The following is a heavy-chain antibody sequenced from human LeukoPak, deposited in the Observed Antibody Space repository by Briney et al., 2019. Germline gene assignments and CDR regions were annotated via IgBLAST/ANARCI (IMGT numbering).Heavy chain of an antibody. Sequence: ASVTVSCKASGYTFTSYGISWVRQAPGQGLEWMGWISAYNGNTNYAQKLQGRVTMTTDTSTSTAYMELRSLRSDDRAVYYCARDIVVVVAATAVSDYWGQGTLVTVSS. CDR3: ARDIVVVVAATAVSDY. CDR2: ISAYNGNT. J-gene: IGHJ4*02. CDR1: GYTFTSYG. D-gene: IGHD2-15*01. V-gene: IGHV1-18*01.